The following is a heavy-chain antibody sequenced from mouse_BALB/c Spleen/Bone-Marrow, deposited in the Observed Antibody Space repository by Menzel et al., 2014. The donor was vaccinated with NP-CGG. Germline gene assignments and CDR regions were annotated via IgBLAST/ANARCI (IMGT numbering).Heavy chain of an antibody. CDR1: GFSLTSYG. CDR2: IWAGGST. J-gene: IGHJ4*01. D-gene: IGHD1-1*01. V-gene: IGHV2-9*02. Sequence: VKLVESGPGLVAPSQSLSITCTVSGFSLTSYGVHWVRQPPGKGLEWLGVIWAGGSTNYNSALMSRLSNSKDNSKSQVFLKMNSLQTDDTAMYYCARDYYGSLYAMDYWGQGTSVTVSS. CDR3: ARDYYGSLYAMDY.